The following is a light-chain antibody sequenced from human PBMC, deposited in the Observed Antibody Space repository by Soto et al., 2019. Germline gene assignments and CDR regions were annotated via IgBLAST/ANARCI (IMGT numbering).Light chain of an antibody. CDR3: QQRSDWPS. Sequence: PGERAALTCRASQSVSNFLAWYQHKPGQAPRLLIYDASIRAAGVPARFSGSGSGTDFSLTISSLEPEDFAVYYCQQRSDWPSFGQGTRLEIK. CDR1: QSVSNF. CDR2: DAS. J-gene: IGKJ5*01. V-gene: IGKV3-11*01.